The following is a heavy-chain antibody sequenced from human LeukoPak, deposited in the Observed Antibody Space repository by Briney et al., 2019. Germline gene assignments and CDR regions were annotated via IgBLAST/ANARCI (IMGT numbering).Heavy chain of an antibody. CDR2: INSSSGVT. Sequence: ASVTVSCTASGYTFTGNYMHWVRQAPGQGLEWMGWINSSSGVTKYAQKFQGRITKTRDTSIRTVYMEVRGLISGDTAIYYCARRLVNWGRGTLVAVSS. CDR1: GYTFTGNY. D-gene: IGHD6-6*01. J-gene: IGHJ4*02. V-gene: IGHV1-2*02. CDR3: ARRLVN.